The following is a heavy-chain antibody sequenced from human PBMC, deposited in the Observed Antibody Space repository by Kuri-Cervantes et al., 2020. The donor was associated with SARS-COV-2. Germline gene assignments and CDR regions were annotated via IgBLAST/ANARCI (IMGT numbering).Heavy chain of an antibody. CDR3: ARGTYYYDSTGHALDI. J-gene: IGHJ3*02. CDR2: ISSSSSYI. V-gene: IGHV3-21*01. CDR1: GFTVSSNY. D-gene: IGHD3-22*01. Sequence: GESLKISCAASGFTVSSNYMNWVRQAPGKGLEWVSSISSSSSYIYYADSVKGRFTISRDNAKNSLYLQMNSLRAEDTAVYYCARGTYYYDSTGHALDIWGQGTMVTVSS.